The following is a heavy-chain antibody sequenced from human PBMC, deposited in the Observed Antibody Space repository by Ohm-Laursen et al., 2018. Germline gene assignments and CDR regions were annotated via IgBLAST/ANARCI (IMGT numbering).Heavy chain of an antibody. J-gene: IGHJ3*02. CDR1: GFSFSTYI. Sequence: SLRLSCAASGFSFSTYIMNWVRQAPGKGLEWVGRIKRKADGETTDYAAPVKDRLTISRDDSKTTLYLQMNSLKTEDTAVYYCATGPPADDAFNIWGQGTMVTVSS. CDR3: ATGPPADDAFNI. V-gene: IGHV3-15*01. CDR2: IKRKADGETT.